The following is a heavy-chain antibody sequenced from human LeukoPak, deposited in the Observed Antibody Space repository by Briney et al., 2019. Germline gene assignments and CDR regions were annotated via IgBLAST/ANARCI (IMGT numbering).Heavy chain of an antibody. V-gene: IGHV1-2*02. D-gene: IGHD4-17*01. CDR2: INPNSGGT. CDR3: ARIHGVTTSPFDY. J-gene: IGHJ4*02. CDR1: GYTFTGYY. Sequence: GASVKVSCKASGYTFTGYYMHWVRQAPGQGLEWMGWINPNSGGTNYAQNFQGRVTMTRDTSISTAYMELSRLRSDDTAVYYCARIHGVTTSPFDYWGQGTLVTVSS.